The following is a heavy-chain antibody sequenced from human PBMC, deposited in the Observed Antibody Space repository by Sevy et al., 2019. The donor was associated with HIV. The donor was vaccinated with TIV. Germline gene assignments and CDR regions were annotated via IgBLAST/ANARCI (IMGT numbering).Heavy chain of an antibody. J-gene: IGHJ4*02. CDR3: ARASGELITMVRGVPRPLDY. Sequence: ASVKVSCKASGGTFSSYAISWVRQAPGQGLEWMGGIIPIFGTANYAQKFQGRVTITANESTGKAYMELSSLRSEDTAVYYCARASGELITMVRGVPRPLDYWGQGTLVTVSS. V-gene: IGHV1-69*13. CDR1: GGTFSSYA. D-gene: IGHD3-10*01. CDR2: IIPIFGTA.